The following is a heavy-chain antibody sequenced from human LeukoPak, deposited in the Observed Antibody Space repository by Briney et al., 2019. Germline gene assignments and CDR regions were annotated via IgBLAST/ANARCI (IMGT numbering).Heavy chain of an antibody. J-gene: IGHJ5*02. CDR1: GFTFSSYS. CDR2: ISSSSSYI. D-gene: IGHD5-12*01. V-gene: IGHV3-21*01. Sequence: PGGSLRLSCAASGFTFSSYSMNWVRQAPGKGLEWVSSISSSSSYIYYADSVKGRFTISRDNAKNSLYLQMNSLRAEDTAVYYCASLEGWLRFTPPFDPWGQGTLVTVSS. CDR3: ASLEGWLRFTPPFDP.